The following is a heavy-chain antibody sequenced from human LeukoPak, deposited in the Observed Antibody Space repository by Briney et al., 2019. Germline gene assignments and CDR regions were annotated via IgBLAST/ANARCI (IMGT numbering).Heavy chain of an antibody. CDR2: QSIYTGNT. CDR3: ARDGRLLETALGTYGHYGMDV. J-gene: IGHJ6*02. CDR1: GYTFARYG. Sequence: ASVKVSCKGSGYTFARYGVSWVRQAPGQGLEWLGWQSIYTGNTNYAQKVQGRVTMTTETSTNTAYMELRSLRSDDTAVYYCARDGRLLETALGTYGHYGMDVWGQGTTVTVSS. V-gene: IGHV1-18*01. D-gene: IGHD5-18*01.